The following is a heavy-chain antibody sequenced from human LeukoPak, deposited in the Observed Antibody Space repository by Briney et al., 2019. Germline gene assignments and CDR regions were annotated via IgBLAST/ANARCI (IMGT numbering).Heavy chain of an antibody. V-gene: IGHV3-23*01. Sequence: RPGGSLRLSCAVSGFTFSSYAMTWVRQAPGKGLEWVSGISASGDSTVYADSVKGRFTISRDNSKNTLYLQVSNLRAEDTAVYYCAKSLRRSGYDLDYWGQGTLVTVSS. J-gene: IGHJ4*02. CDR3: AKSLRRSGYDLDY. D-gene: IGHD5-12*01. CDR2: ISASGDST. CDR1: GFTFSSYA.